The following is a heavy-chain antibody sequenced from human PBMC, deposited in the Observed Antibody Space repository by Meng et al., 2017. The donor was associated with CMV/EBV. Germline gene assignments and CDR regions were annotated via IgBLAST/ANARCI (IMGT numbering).Heavy chain of an antibody. CDR3: ARVGQRGSSLYCGMDV. J-gene: IGHJ6*02. V-gene: IGHV4-59*01. D-gene: IGHD6-6*01. CDR1: GGSISNYY. Sequence: SETLSLTCTVSGGSISNYYWSWVRQPPGKRLEWIGYIFYTGYTNYNPSLKSRITISVDTSKNQFSLKLSSVTAADSAVYYCARVGQRGSSLYCGMDVWGQGTTVTVSS. CDR2: IFYTGYT.